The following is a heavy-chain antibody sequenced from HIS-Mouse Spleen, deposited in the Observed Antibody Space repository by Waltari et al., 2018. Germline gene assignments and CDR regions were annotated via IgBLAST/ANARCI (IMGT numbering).Heavy chain of an antibody. CDR3: AREIPYSSSWYDWYFDL. D-gene: IGHD6-13*01. CDR2: IYYSGST. Sequence: QLQLQESGPGLVKPSETLSPTRTVPGGSISSSSYYWAWSRQPPGKGLGWIGSIYYSGSTYYNPSLKSRVTISVDTSKNQFSLKLSSVTAADTAVYYCAREIPYSSSWYDWYFDLWGRGTLVTVSS. V-gene: IGHV4-39*07. CDR1: GGSISSSSYY. J-gene: IGHJ2*01.